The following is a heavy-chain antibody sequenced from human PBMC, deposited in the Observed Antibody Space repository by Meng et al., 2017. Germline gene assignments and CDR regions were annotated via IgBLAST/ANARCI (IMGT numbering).Heavy chain of an antibody. CDR2: IYWDDDK. D-gene: IGHD1-26*01. CDR1: GFSLSTSGVG. Sequence: QITLKESGPTLVKPTQTLTLTCTFSGFSLSTSGVGVGWIRQPPGKALEWLALIYWDDDKRHSPSLKSRLTIIKDTSKNQVVLTMTNVDPVDTATYYCALSSDRPFDYWGQGTLVTVSS. V-gene: IGHV2-5*02. CDR3: ALSSDRPFDY. J-gene: IGHJ4*02.